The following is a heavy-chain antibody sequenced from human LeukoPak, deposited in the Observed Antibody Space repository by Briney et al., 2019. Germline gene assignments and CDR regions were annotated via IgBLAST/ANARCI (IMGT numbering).Heavy chain of an antibody. J-gene: IGHJ4*02. CDR2: IRYDGSNK. CDR1: GFTFSSYG. D-gene: IGHD3-22*01. CDR3: TTGVSGYYPFDY. Sequence: GGSLRLSCAASGFTFSSYGMHWVRQAPGKGLEWVAFIRYDGSNKYYADSVKGRFTISRDNSKNTLYLQMNSLRAEDTAVYYCTTGVSGYYPFDYWGQGTLVTVSS. V-gene: IGHV3-30*02.